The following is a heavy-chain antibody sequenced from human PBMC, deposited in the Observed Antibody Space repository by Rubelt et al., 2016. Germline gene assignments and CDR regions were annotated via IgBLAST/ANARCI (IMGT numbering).Heavy chain of an antibody. D-gene: IGHD5-18*01. V-gene: IGHV3-74*02. CDR1: GFTFSSYW. Sequence: EVQLLESGGGLVQPGGSLRLSCAASGFTFSSYWMHWVRQAPGKGLVWVSRINSDGYSTSYADSVKGRFTISRDNAKNTLYLQMNSLRAEDTAVYYCARAYNYASKGAFDYWGQGTLVTVSS. J-gene: IGHJ4*02. CDR3: ARAYNYASKGAFDY. CDR2: INSDGYST.